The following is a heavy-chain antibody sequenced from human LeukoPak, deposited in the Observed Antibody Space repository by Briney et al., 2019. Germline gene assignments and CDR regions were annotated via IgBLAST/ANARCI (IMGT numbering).Heavy chain of an antibody. CDR2: ISAYNGNT. Sequence: ASVKVSCKASGYTFTGHYIHWVRQAPGQGLEWMGWISAYNGNTNYAQKLQGRVTMTTDTSTSTAYMELRSLRSDDTAVYYCARGSSAPLDYWGQGTLVTVSS. D-gene: IGHD6-13*01. J-gene: IGHJ4*02. CDR1: GYTFTGHY. V-gene: IGHV1-18*04. CDR3: ARGSSAPLDY.